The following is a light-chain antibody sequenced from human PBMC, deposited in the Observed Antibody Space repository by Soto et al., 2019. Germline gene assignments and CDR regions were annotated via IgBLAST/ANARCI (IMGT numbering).Light chain of an antibody. Sequence: SYELTQPPSVSVAPGQTARITFGGNNIGRKSVHWYQQKQGQAPVLVVYDDSDRPSGIPVRFSGSNSGNTATLTISRVEAGNEADYYCQVWDSSSAHRYVFGTGTKLTGL. CDR3: QVWDSSSAHRYV. CDR1: NIGRKS. J-gene: IGLJ1*01. CDR2: DDS. V-gene: IGLV3-21*02.